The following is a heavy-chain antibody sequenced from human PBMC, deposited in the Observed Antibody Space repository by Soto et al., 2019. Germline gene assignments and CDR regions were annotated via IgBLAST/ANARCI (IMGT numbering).Heavy chain of an antibody. CDR3: ARALKKYSSGWYKGIYYFDY. D-gene: IGHD6-19*01. V-gene: IGHV4-34*01. Sequence: ETLSLTCAVYGGSFSGYYWSWIRQPPGKGLEWIGEINHSGSTNYSPSLKSRVTISVDTSKNQFSLKLSSVTAADTAVYYCARALKKYSSGWYKGIYYFDYWGQGTLVTVSS. CDR2: INHSGST. J-gene: IGHJ4*02. CDR1: GGSFSGYY.